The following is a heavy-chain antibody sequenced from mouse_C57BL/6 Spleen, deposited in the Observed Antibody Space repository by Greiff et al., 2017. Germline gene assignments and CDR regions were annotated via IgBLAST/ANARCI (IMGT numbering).Heavy chain of an antibody. CDR2: ISYDGSN. J-gene: IGHJ3*01. CDR3: ARMKDYDEDFAY. CDR1: GYSITSGYY. V-gene: IGHV3-6*01. D-gene: IGHD2-4*01. Sequence: EVKLVESGPGLVKPSQSLSLTCSVTGYSITSGYYWNWIRQFPGNKLEWMGYISYDGSNNYNPSLKNRISITRDTSTNQFFLKLNSVTTEDTATYYCARMKDYDEDFAYWGQGTLVTVSA.